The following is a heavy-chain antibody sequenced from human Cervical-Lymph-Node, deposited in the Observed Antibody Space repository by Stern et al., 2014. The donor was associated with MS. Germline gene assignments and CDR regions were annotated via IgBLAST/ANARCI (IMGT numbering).Heavy chain of an antibody. D-gene: IGHD6-6*01. CDR3: AIAARPYYYGMDV. CDR1: GGTFSSYT. Sequence: QVQLVQSGAEVKKPGSSVKVSCKASGGTFSSYTISWVRQAPGQGLEWMGRIIPILGIANYAQKFQGRVTITADKSTSTAYMELSSLRSEDTAVYYCAIAARPYYYGMDVWGQGTTVTVSS. V-gene: IGHV1-69*02. J-gene: IGHJ6*02. CDR2: IIPILGIA.